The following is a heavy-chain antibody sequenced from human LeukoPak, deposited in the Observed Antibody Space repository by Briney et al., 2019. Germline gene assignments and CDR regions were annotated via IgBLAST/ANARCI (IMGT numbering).Heavy chain of an antibody. CDR2: INPNSGGP. CDR1: GYTFTGYY. Sequence: ASVKVSCKASGYTFTGYYMHWVRQAPGQGLEWMGWINPNSGGPNYAQKFQGRVTMTRDTSISTVYMELSRLRSDDTAVYYCVISPERGTTLDYWGQGTLVTVSS. V-gene: IGHV1-2*02. D-gene: IGHD1-7*01. CDR3: VISPERGTTLDY. J-gene: IGHJ4*02.